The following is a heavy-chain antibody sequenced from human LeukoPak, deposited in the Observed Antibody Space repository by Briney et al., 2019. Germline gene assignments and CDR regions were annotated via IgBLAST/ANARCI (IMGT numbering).Heavy chain of an antibody. CDR2: VRYDESNK. Sequence: GGSLRLSCAASGFTFRSYGMHWVRQAPGKGLEWVAFVRYDESNKYYADSVKGRFTISRDNSKNTLYLQLNSLRPEDTSVYYCAIDWSYCSSTNCPWGQGTLVTVSS. V-gene: IGHV3-30*02. D-gene: IGHD2-2*01. J-gene: IGHJ5*02. CDR3: AIDWSYCSSTNCP. CDR1: GFTFRSYG.